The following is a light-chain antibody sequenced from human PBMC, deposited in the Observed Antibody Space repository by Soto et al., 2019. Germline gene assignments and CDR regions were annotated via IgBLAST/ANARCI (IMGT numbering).Light chain of an antibody. V-gene: IGKV3-20*01. CDR1: QSVSTTF. CDR3: QQYGSSTGMYT. Sequence: EIVLTQSPGTLSLSPGERATLSCRASQSVSTTFLAWYQQKPGQAPRLLIYGASSRAAGIPDRFSGSGSGTDFTLTISRLEPEDSAVYYCQQYGSSTGMYTFGQGTKLEIK. CDR2: GAS. J-gene: IGKJ2*01.